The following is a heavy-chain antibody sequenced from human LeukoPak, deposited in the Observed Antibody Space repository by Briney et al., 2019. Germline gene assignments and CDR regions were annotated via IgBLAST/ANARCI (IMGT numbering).Heavy chain of an antibody. J-gene: IGHJ4*02. CDR2: MNPNSGNT. CDR1: GYTFTSYD. V-gene: IGHV1-8*01. CDR3: ARGDSSSWPQPLDY. D-gene: IGHD6-13*01. Sequence: ASVKASCKASGYTFTSYDINWVRQATGQGLEWMGWMNPNSGNTGYAQKFQGRVTMTRNTSISTAYMELSSLRSEDTAVYYCARGDSSSWPQPLDYWGQGTLVTVSS.